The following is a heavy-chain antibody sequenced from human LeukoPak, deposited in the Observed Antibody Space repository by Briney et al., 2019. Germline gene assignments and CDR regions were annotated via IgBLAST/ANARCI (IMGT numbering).Heavy chain of an antibody. D-gene: IGHD5-24*01. CDR1: GFTFSSYW. CDR3: ARERLWSRDGYNPF. CDR2: ISGSGNTI. Sequence: GGSLRLSCAASGFTFSSYWMHWVRQAPGKGLEWISYISGSGNTIYYADSVKGRFTISRDNAKNSLYLQMNSLRVEGTALYYCARERLWSRDGYNPFWGQGTLVTVSS. J-gene: IGHJ4*02. V-gene: IGHV3-48*04.